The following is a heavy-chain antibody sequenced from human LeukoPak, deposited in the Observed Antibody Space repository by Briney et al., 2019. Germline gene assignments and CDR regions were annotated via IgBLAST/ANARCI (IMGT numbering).Heavy chain of an antibody. Sequence: QPGRSLRLSCAASGFTFSSYGMHWVRQAPGKGLEWVAVISYDGSNKYYADSVKGRFTISRDNSKNTLYLQMNSLRAEDTAVYYCARVLTTVTYTTPQSSDYWGQGTLVTVSS. CDR3: ARVLTTVTYTTPQSSDY. CDR1: GFTFSSYG. V-gene: IGHV3-30*03. D-gene: IGHD4-17*01. J-gene: IGHJ4*02. CDR2: ISYDGSNK.